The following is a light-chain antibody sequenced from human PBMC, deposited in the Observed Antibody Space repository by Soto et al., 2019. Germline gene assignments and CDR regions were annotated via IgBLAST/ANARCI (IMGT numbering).Light chain of an antibody. V-gene: IGKV1-6*01. CDR3: LHDYNYPRT. CDR1: QDIEDD. Sequence: AIQMTQSPSSLSASVGDTVTITCRASQDIEDDLGWYQQKPGKAPKPLIYATSSLQSGVPSRFSGSGSGTDFSLSIRSLQPEDSATYYCLHDYNYPRTFGQGTKVDIK. CDR2: ATS. J-gene: IGKJ1*01.